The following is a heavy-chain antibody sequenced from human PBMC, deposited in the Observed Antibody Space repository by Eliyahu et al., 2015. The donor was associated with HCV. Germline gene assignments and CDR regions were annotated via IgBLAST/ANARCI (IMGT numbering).Heavy chain of an antibody. CDR3: ARDSTTVTTPTVRVHGAFDY. CDR1: GFPVSSNY. D-gene: IGHD4-17*01. CDR2: IYSGGST. V-gene: IGHV3-66*01. J-gene: IGHJ4*02. Sequence: EVQLVESGGGLVQPGGSLRLSCAASGFPVSSNYMSWVRQAPGKGLEWVSVIYSGGSTYYADSVKGRFTISRDNSKNTLYLQMNSLRAEDTAVYYCARDSTTVTTPTVRVHGAFDYWGQGTLVTVSS.